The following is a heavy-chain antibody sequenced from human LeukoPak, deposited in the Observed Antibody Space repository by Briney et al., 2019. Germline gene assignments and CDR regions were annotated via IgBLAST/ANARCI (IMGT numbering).Heavy chain of an antibody. CDR1: GGSFSGYY. D-gene: IGHD2-2*01. CDR3: ARVPLGYCSSTSCRPYNWFDP. CDR2: INHSGST. J-gene: IGHJ5*02. Sequence: PSETLSLTCAVYGGSFSGYYWSWIRQPPGKGLEWIGEINHSGSTNYNPSLKSRVTISVGTSKNQFSLKLSSVTAADTAVYYCARVPLGYCSSTSCRPYNWFDPWGQGTLVTVSS. V-gene: IGHV4-34*01.